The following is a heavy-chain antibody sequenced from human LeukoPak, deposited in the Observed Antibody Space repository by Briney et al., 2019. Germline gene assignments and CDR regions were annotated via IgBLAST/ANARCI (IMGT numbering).Heavy chain of an antibody. CDR3: ATYSSGYNTFDY. CDR1: GYSISSGYY. J-gene: IGHJ4*02. V-gene: IGHV4-38-2*01. CDR2: IYHSGST. D-gene: IGHD3-22*01. Sequence: SETLSLTCAVSGYSISSGYYWGWLRQPPGKGLEWIGSIYHSGSTYYNPSLKSRVTVSVDTSKNQFSLKLSSVTAADTAVYYCATYSSGYNTFDYWGQGTLVTVSS.